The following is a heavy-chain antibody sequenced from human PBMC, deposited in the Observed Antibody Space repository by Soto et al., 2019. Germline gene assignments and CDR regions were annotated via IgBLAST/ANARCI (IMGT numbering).Heavy chain of an antibody. J-gene: IGHJ4*02. CDR3: AKSRVFIGAIVTLLDS. CDR2: ISNNGDTA. Sequence: PGGSLRLSCAASGLTFRSYWMHWVRQAPEKGLEWVASISNNGDTAYYADSVKGRFTISRGNSENTLYLQMNGLRADDTALYFCAKSRVFIGAIVTLLDSWGQGTQVTVSS. V-gene: IGHV3-23*01. CDR1: GLTFRSYW. D-gene: IGHD3-16*02.